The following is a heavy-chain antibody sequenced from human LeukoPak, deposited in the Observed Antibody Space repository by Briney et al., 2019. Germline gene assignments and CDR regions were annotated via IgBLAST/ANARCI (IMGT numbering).Heavy chain of an antibody. Sequence: SETLSLTCTVSGGSISSSSYYWNWIRQPPGKGLEWIGYIYYSGSTNYNPSLKSRVTISVDTSKNQFSLKLSSVTAADTAVYYCARDYYDSSGSAFDIWGQGTMVTVSS. J-gene: IGHJ3*02. CDR1: GGSISSSSYY. V-gene: IGHV4-61*01. CDR2: IYYSGST. D-gene: IGHD3-22*01. CDR3: ARDYYDSSGSAFDI.